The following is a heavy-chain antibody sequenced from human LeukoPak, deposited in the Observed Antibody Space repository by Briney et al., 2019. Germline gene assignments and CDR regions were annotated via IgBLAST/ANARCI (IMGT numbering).Heavy chain of an antibody. V-gene: IGHV4-59*08. CDR3: ARHTYYYDSSGVLDN. J-gene: IGHJ4*02. CDR1: GGSISSYY. Sequence: SETLSLTCTVSGGSISSYYWSWIRQPPGKGLEWIGYIYYSGSTNYNPSLKSRVTISVDTSKNQFSLKLSSVTAADTAVYYCARHTYYYDSSGVLDNWGQGTLVTVSS. CDR2: IYYSGST. D-gene: IGHD3-22*01.